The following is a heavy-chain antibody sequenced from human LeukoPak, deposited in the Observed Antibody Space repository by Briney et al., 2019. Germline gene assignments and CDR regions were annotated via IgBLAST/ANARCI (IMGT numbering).Heavy chain of an antibody. CDR3: ARYSGTQFGP. CDR2: IYYSGST. J-gene: IGHJ5*02. V-gene: IGHV4-39*01. D-gene: IGHD1-26*01. Sequence: SETLSLTCTVSGGSISSSSYYWGWIRQPPGKGLEWIGSIYYSGSTYYNQSPKSRVTISVDTSKNQFSLKLSSVTAADTAVYYCARYSGTQFGPWGQGTLVTVSS. CDR1: GGSISSSSYY.